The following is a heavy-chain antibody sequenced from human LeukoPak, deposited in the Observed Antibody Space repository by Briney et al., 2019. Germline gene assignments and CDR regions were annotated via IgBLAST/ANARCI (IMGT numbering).Heavy chain of an antibody. CDR2: IWYDGSNK. CDR3: AKDRAVAGTTAGFDY. Sequence: GGSPRLSCAASGFTFSSYGMHWVRQAPGKGLEWVAVIWYDGSNKYYADSVKGRFTISRDNSKNTLYLQMNSLRAEDTAVYYCAKDRAVAGTTAGFDYWGQGTLVTVSS. D-gene: IGHD6-19*01. J-gene: IGHJ4*02. V-gene: IGHV3-33*06. CDR1: GFTFSSYG.